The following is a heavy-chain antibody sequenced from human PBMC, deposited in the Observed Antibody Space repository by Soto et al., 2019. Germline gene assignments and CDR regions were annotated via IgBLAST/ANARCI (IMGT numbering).Heavy chain of an antibody. CDR3: ARSVCSSTSCYPDGTDY. CDR2: IYPGDSDT. CDR1: GYSFTSYW. V-gene: IGHV5-51*01. J-gene: IGHJ4*02. D-gene: IGHD2-2*01. Sequence: GESLKISCKGSGYSFTSYWIGWVRQMPGKGLEWMGIIYPGDSDTRYSPSLQGQVTISADKSISTAYLQWSSLKASDTAMYYCARSVCSSTSCYPDGTDYWGQGTLVTVSS.